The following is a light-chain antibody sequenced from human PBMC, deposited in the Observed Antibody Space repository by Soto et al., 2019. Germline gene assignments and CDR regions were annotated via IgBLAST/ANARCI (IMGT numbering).Light chain of an antibody. J-gene: IGKJ1*01. V-gene: IGKV1-39*01. CDR3: QQSYSTPRT. CDR1: QSINTY. Sequence: DIQMTQSPSSLSASVGDRVTITCRASQSINTYLNWYQQKPGKAPKVLIYDTSYLQSGVPSRFSGSGSGTDFTLTISSLQPEDFATYYCQQSYSTPRTFGQGTKVDIK. CDR2: DTS.